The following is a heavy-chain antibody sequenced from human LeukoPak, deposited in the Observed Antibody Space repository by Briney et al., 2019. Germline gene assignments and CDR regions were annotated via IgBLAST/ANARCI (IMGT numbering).Heavy chain of an antibody. V-gene: IGHV5-51*01. Sequence: GGSLKISCKGSGYSFTSYWIGWVRQMPGKGLEWMGIIYPGDSDTRYSPSLQGQVTISVDTSIGTAYLQWSSLKASDTAIYYCARQNDFRLDYWGQGTLVTVSS. J-gene: IGHJ4*02. CDR3: ARQNDFRLDY. CDR2: IYPGDSDT. CDR1: GYSFTSYW. D-gene: IGHD3-3*01.